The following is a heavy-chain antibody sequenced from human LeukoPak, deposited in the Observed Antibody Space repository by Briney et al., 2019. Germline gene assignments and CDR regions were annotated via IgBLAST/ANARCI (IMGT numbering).Heavy chain of an antibody. CDR2: ISGGGGTT. Sequence: GGSLRLSCAASGFTFSSDAMSWVRQAPGKGLEWVSVISGGGGTTYYSDSVKGRFTISRDNSKNTLYLQMNSLRAEDTAVYYCAKSPGKEYYFDYWGQGTLVTVSS. V-gene: IGHV3-23*01. CDR1: GFTFSSDA. J-gene: IGHJ4*02. CDR3: AKSPGKEYYFDY.